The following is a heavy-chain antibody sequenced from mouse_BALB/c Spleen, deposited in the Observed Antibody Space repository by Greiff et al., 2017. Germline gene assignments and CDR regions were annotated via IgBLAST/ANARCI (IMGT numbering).Heavy chain of an antibody. CDR2: IYPGDGDT. V-gene: IGHV1-80*01. J-gene: IGHJ3*01. D-gene: IGHD1-1*01. CDR1: GYAFSSYW. CDR3: AGYYYGSPTWLAY. Sequence: QVQLQQSGAELVRPGSSVKISCKASGYAFSSYWMNWVKQRPGQGLEWIGQIYPGDGDTNYNGKFKGKATLTADKSSSTAYMQLSSLTSEDSAVYFCAGYYYGSPTWLAYWGQGTLVTVSA.